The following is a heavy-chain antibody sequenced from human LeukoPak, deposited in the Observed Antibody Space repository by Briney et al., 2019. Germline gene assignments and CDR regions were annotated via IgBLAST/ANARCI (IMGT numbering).Heavy chain of an antibody. CDR1: GGSFSGYY. CDR3: ARTKILNSSSWYLGPNWFDP. J-gene: IGHJ5*02. V-gene: IGHV4-34*01. D-gene: IGHD6-13*01. Sequence: SETLSLTCAVYGGSFSGYYWSWIRQPPGKGLEWIGEVNHSGSTNYNPSLKSRVTILVDTSKNQFSLKLSSVTAADTAVYYCARTKILNSSSWYLGPNWFDPWGQGTLVTVSS. CDR2: VNHSGST.